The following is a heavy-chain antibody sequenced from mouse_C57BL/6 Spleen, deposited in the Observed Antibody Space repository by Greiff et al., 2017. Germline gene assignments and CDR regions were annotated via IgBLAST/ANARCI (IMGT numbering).Heavy chain of an antibody. CDR3: ARYEVLRLEGYFDV. V-gene: IGHV7-3*01. Sequence: EVKLVESGGGLVQPGGSLSLSCAASGFTFTDYYMSWVRQPPGKALEWLGFIRNKANGYTTEYSASVKGRFTISRDNSQSILYLQMNALRAEDSATYYCARYEVLRLEGYFDVWGTGTTVTVSS. CDR1: GFTFTDYY. D-gene: IGHD1-1*01. CDR2: IRNKANGYTT. J-gene: IGHJ1*03.